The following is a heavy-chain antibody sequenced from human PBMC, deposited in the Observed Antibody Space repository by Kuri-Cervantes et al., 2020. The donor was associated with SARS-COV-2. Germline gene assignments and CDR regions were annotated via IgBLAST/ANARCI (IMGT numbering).Heavy chain of an antibody. CDR3: ARVVGIHFWSGRYFDY. V-gene: IGHV1-69*05. D-gene: IGHD3-3*02. CDR1: GGTFSSYA. Sequence: SVKVSCKASGGTFSSYAISWVRQAPGQGLEWMGGIIPIFGTANYAQKFQGRVTMTTDTSTSTAYMELRSLRSDDTAVYYCARVVGIHFWSGRYFDYWGQGTLVTVSS. CDR2: IIPIFGTA. J-gene: IGHJ4*02.